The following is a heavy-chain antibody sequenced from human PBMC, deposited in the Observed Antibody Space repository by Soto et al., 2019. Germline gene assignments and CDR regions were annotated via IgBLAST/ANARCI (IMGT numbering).Heavy chain of an antibody. V-gene: IGHV1-2*04. CDR2: INPNSGGT. J-gene: IGHJ3*01. CDR3: AKDRSESRLGFGFFDF. D-gene: IGHD5-18*01. Sequence: ASVKVSCKASGYTFTGYYMHWVRQAPGQGLEWMGWINPNSGGTNYAQKFQGWVTMTRDTSISTAYMELSRLRSDDTALYYCAKDRSESRLGFGFFDFWGQGTMVTVSS. CDR1: GYTFTGYY.